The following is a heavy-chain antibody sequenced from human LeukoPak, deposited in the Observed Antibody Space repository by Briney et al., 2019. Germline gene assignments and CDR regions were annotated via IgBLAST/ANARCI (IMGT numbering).Heavy chain of an antibody. D-gene: IGHD3-10*01. Sequence: SETLSLTCTVSGGSMSSYYWSWIRQPPGKGLEWIGYIYYSGSTNYNPSLKSRVTISVDTSKNQFSLKLSSVTAADTAVYYCARGHGSGSYPVWFDPWGQGTLVTVSS. J-gene: IGHJ5*02. CDR1: GGSMSSYY. CDR2: IYYSGST. CDR3: ARGHGSGSYPVWFDP. V-gene: IGHV4-59*01.